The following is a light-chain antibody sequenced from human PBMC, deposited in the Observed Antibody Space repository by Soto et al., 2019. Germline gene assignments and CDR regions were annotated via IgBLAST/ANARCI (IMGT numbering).Light chain of an antibody. Sequence: EVVMTQSPPTLSVSPGESATLSCWASQSVGTNLAWCQQYPGQAPSLLIYGASTRATIIPARFSGRGSGTESTLSFSGLRYEDFAGYYCQHYANCSREVTFGEGTKVEIK. CDR1: QSVGTN. CDR3: QHYANCSREVT. V-gene: IGKV3-15*01. CDR2: GAS. J-gene: IGKJ4*02.